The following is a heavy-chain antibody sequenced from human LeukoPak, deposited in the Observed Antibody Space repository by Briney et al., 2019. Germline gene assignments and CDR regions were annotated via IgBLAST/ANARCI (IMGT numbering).Heavy chain of an antibody. V-gene: IGHV4-59*12. J-gene: IGHJ3*02. CDR1: GGSLSTYY. Sequence: PSETLSLTCSVSGGSLSTYYWRWLRQPPGKGLEGIAYIHYSGSTNYNPFLRSRVTISVDTSKHQFSLNLSSVTAADTAVYYCARGRPRRYCSSTSCLIDAFDIWGQGTMVTVSS. D-gene: IGHD2-2*01. CDR2: IHYSGST. CDR3: ARGRPRRYCSSTSCLIDAFDI.